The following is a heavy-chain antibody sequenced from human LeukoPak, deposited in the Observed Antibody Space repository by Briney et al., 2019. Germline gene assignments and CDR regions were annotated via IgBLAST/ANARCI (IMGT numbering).Heavy chain of an antibody. Sequence: GESLKISCAASGFTFDSYAMNWVRQAPGKGLEWLAVISDSGSDTYYADSVKGRFTISRDNSKNTLYVQMNSLRAEDTAVYYCAKGYYGNYFDYWGQGTLVTVSS. D-gene: IGHD3-22*01. CDR2: ISDSGSDT. CDR1: GFTFDSYA. J-gene: IGHJ4*02. CDR3: AKGYYGNYFDY. V-gene: IGHV3-23*01.